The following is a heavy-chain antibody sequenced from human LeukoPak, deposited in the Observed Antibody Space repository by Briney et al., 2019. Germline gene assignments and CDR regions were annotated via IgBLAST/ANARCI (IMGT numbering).Heavy chain of an antibody. CDR1: GFTFSNFG. J-gene: IGHJ4*02. D-gene: IGHD6-19*01. CDR3: AIDRYSSGWYTFDY. V-gene: IGHV3-21*01. Sequence: GGSLGLSCAASGFTFSNFGINWVRQAPGKGLEWVSSISSSSSYISYADSVKGRFTISRDNAKNSLDLQMSSLRAEDTAVYYCAIDRYSSGWYTFDYWGQGTLVTVSS. CDR2: ISSSSSYI.